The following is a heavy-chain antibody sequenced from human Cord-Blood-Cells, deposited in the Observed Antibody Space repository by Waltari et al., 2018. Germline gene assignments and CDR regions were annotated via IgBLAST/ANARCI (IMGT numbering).Heavy chain of an antibody. V-gene: IGHV3-30-3*01. CDR2: ISYDGSNK. D-gene: IGHD4-17*01. CDR3: ARVEYGDYGGYFDY. CDR1: GFTFSSYA. J-gene: IGHJ4*02. Sequence: GFTFSSYAMHWVRQAPGKGLGWVAVISYDGSNKYYADSVKGRFTISRDNSKNTLYLQMNSLRAEDTAVYYCARVEYGDYGGYFDYWGQGTLVTVSS.